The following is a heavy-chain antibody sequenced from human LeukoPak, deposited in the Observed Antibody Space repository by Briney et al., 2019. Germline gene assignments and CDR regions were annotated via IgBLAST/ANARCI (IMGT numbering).Heavy chain of an antibody. CDR2: MFYNVST. Sequence: NPSETLSLTCTVSVGSISSYYWNWIRQPPGKGLEWIAYMFYNVSTNYSPSLKSRVTISVDTSKNQFSLKLISVTAADTAVYYCARAGGHTYFDLWGRGTLLTVSS. J-gene: IGHJ2*01. CDR3: ARAGGHTYFDL. CDR1: VGSISSYY. D-gene: IGHD2-2*02. V-gene: IGHV4-59*12.